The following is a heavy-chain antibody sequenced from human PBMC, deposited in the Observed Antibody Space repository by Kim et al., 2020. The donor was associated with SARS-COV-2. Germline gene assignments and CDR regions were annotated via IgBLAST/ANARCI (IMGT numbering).Heavy chain of an antibody. V-gene: IGHV4-34*01. CDR3: ARDKGSRVRARTVYYFDY. J-gene: IGHJ4*02. D-gene: IGHD3-10*01. Sequence: KSRFTISIDTSKNQLYLKLSTVTAADTAVYYCARDKGSRVRARTVYYFDYWGQGTLVTVSS.